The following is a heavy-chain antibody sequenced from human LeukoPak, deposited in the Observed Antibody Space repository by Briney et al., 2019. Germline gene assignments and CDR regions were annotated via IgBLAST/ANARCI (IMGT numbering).Heavy chain of an antibody. Sequence: GGSLRLSCAASGFTLSSNYMSWVRQAPGKGLEGVSVIYSGGTTYYADSVKGRLSISRDNSKNTLYLQMNSLRAEDTAVYYCARDGRIAAAGSDYWGQGTLVTVSS. CDR1: GFTLSSNY. V-gene: IGHV3-53*01. D-gene: IGHD6-13*01. CDR2: IYSGGTT. J-gene: IGHJ4*02. CDR3: ARDGRIAAAGSDY.